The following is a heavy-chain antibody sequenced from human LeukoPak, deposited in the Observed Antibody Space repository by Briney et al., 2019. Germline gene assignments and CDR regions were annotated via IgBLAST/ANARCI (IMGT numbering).Heavy chain of an antibody. CDR1: GGSISTYY. CDR3: ARGGGGSYDAFDI. J-gene: IGHJ3*02. V-gene: IGHV4-59*01. D-gene: IGHD1-26*01. CDR2: IFYSGST. Sequence: SSETLSLTCTVSGGSISTYYWSWIRQPPGKGLEWIGYIFYSGSTNYNPPLKSRVTISVDTSKNQFSLKLSSVTAADTAVYYCARGGGGSYDAFDIWGQGTMVTVSS.